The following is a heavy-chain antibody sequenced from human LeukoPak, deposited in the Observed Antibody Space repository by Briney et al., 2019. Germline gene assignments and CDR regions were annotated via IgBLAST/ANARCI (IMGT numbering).Heavy chain of an antibody. CDR2: ISAHNGNT. Sequence: ASVKVSCKASGYTFTSYGISRVRQAPGQGLEWMGWISAHNGNTNYAQKFQGRVTMTTDTSTSTAYMEVRSLRSDDTAVYYCARDEGGSYNYWGQGTLVTVSS. CDR1: GYTFTSYG. D-gene: IGHD1-26*01. V-gene: IGHV1-18*01. CDR3: ARDEGGSYNY. J-gene: IGHJ4*02.